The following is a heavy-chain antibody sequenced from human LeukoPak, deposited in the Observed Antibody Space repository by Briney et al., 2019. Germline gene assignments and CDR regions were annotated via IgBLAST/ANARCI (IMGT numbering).Heavy chain of an antibody. Sequence: PGGSLRLSCAASGFTVGSIFMGWVRQAPGKGLEWVAVISYDGSNKYYADSVKGRFTISRDNSKNTLYLQMNSLRVEDTAVYYCARGQYYGMDVWGQGTTVTVSS. CDR1: GFTVGSIF. CDR2: ISYDGSNK. J-gene: IGHJ6*02. CDR3: ARGQYYGMDV. V-gene: IGHV3-30-3*01.